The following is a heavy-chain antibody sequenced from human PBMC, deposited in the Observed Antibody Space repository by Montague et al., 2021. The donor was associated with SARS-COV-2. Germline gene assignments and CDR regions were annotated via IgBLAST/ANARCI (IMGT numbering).Heavy chain of an antibody. CDR3: ARDVRTSTWSIRGYGGNYYFDS. CDR2: IDERGST. V-gene: IGHV4-4*02. D-gene: IGHD4-23*01. Sequence: SETLSLTCAVSGGSISTSHWWSWVRQPPGKGQEWIGGIDERGSTNYSPSLKSRVTMSIDKSANQFSLKLASLTAADTAIYFCARDVRTSTWSIRGYGGNYYFDSWGQGTLVAVSS. CDR1: GGSISTSHW. J-gene: IGHJ4*02.